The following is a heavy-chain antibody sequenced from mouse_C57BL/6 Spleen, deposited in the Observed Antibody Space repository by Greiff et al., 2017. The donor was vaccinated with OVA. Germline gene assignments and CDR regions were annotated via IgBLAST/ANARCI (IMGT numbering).Heavy chain of an antibody. J-gene: IGHJ2*01. V-gene: IGHV1-15*01. CDR3: TRWGSDY. Sequence: VKLQESGAELVRPGASVTLSCKASGYTFTDYEMHWVKQTPVHGLEWIGAIDPETGGTAYNQKFKGKAILTADKSSSTAYMELRSLTSEDSAVYYCTRWGSDYWGQGTTLTVSS. CDR2: IDPETGGT. CDR1: GYTFTDYE.